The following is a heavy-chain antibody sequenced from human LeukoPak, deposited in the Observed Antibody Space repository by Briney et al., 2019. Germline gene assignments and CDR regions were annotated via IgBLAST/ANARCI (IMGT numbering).Heavy chain of an antibody. CDR2: ISGSGGST. V-gene: IGHV3-23*01. J-gene: IGHJ6*03. CDR3: AKETYYDFWSGSGYMDV. Sequence: QPGGSLRLSCAASGFTFSSYAMSWVRQAPGKGLEWVSAISGSGGSTYYADSVKGRFTISRDNSKNTLYLQMNSLRAEDTAVYYCAKETYYDFWSGSGYMDVWGKGTTVTVSS. D-gene: IGHD3-3*01. CDR1: GFTFSSYA.